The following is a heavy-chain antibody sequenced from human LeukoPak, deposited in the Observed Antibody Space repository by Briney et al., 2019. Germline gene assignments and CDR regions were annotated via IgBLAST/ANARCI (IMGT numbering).Heavy chain of an antibody. V-gene: IGHV6-1*01. Sequence: SQTLSLTCAISGDSVSSNSVTWNWIRQSPSRGLEWLGRTYYRSTWYNDYAVSVRGRITVNPDTSKNQFSLHLNSVTPEDTAVYYYARRLTQYDCFDPWGQGILDTVSS. J-gene: IGHJ5*02. CDR2: TYYRSTWYN. D-gene: IGHD2-2*01. CDR1: GDSVSSNSVT. CDR3: ARRLTQYDCFDP.